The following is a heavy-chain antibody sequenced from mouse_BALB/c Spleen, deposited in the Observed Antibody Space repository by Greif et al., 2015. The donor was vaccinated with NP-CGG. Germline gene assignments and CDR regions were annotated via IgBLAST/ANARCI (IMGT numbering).Heavy chain of an antibody. D-gene: IGHD2-10*01. V-gene: IGHV3-6*02. Sequence: EVKLMESGPGLMKPSQSLSLTCSVTGYSITSGYYWNWIRQFPGNKLEWMGYISYDGSNNYNPSLKNRISITRDTSKNQFFLKLNSVTTEDTATYYCATYYGNYLAWFAYWGQGTLVTVSA. CDR2: ISYDGSN. CDR3: ATYYGNYLAWFAY. J-gene: IGHJ3*01. CDR1: GYSITSGYY.